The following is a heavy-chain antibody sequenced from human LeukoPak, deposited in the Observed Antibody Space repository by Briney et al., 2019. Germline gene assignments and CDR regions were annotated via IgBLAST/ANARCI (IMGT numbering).Heavy chain of an antibody. CDR2: LSGSGGSA. CDR1: GFTFSSSV. CDR3: ARALIGGFDY. J-gene: IGHJ4*02. Sequence: PGGSLRLSCAASGFTFSSSVMSWVRQAPGKGLEWVSGLSGSGGSAYYADSVKGRVTISRDNSKNTLDLQMNSLRAEDTAVYYCARALIGGFDYWGQGTLVTVSS. D-gene: IGHD2-8*01. V-gene: IGHV3-23*01.